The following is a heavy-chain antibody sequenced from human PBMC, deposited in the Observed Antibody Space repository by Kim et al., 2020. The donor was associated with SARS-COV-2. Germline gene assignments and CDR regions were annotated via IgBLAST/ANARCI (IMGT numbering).Heavy chain of an antibody. CDR2: VHYSGRT. V-gene: IGHV4-59*08. CDR3: ARFDATGAKYMDV. Sequence: SETLSLTCTVSGDSISPYYWSWVRRPPGQGLEWIGYVHYSGRTNSSPSLKGRVTISVDRSKNQFSLNLRSVTAADTAVYYCARFDATGAKYMDVWGEGTTVTVSS. J-gene: IGHJ6*03. D-gene: IGHD7-27*01. CDR1: GDSISPYY.